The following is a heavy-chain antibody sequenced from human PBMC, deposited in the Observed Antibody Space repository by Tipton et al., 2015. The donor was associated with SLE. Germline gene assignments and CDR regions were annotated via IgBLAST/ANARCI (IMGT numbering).Heavy chain of an antibody. V-gene: IGHV4-59*08. D-gene: IGHD1-26*01. CDR2: IHFREST. Sequence: TLSLTCTVSGGSISPFYWSWIRRPPGKGLEWIGHIHFRESTEYNPSLKSRVTISVDTSKNQFSLMLSSVTAADTAAYYCVRHGQTVQATFDHWGQGALVTVSS. J-gene: IGHJ4*02. CDR3: VRHGQTVQATFDH. CDR1: GGSISPFY.